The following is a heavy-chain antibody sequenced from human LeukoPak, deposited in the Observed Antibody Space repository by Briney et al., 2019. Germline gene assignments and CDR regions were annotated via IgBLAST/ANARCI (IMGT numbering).Heavy chain of an antibody. CDR2: IYYSGGT. CDR3: AGARVEQQLVREGYYYYCMDV. J-gene: IGHJ6*02. CDR1: GGSISSYY. Sequence: SETLSLTCTVCGGSISSYYWSWIRQPPGKGLEWGGYIYYSGGTNFIRSLESRVYIAVAAYKNQFFLKLSSVTAADTAVYYLAGARVEQQLVREGYYYYCMDVWGQGTTVTVSS. D-gene: IGHD6-13*01. V-gene: IGHV4-59*01.